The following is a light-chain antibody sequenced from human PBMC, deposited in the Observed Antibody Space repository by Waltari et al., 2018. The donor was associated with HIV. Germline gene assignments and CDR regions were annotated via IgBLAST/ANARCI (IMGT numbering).Light chain of an antibody. CDR1: SSDVGDYNY. CDR2: DVN. V-gene: IGLV2-11*01. CDR3: CSYADDYTWV. Sequence: QSALTQPRSVSGSPGQSVTISCTGTSSDVGDYNYVSWYQQHPGKAPKLMIFDVNKRPSGVPDRFSGSKSGNTASLTISGLLAEDEADYYCCSYADDYTWVFGGGTKLTVL. J-gene: IGLJ3*02.